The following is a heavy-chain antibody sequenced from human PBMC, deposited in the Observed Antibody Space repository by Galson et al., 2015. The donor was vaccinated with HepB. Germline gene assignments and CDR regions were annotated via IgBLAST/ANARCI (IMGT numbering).Heavy chain of an antibody. Sequence: PALVKPTQTLTLTCTFSGFSLSNNGVGVGWIRQPPGKALEWLALIYWDEDKRYSPSLKSRLTITKDASKNQVVLTMTNMDPVDTATYYCAHRREHYYDGNGPFDFWGQGTLVTVSS. CDR2: IYWDEDK. D-gene: IGHD3-22*01. J-gene: IGHJ4*02. CDR1: GFSLSNNGVG. CDR3: AHRREHYYDGNGPFDF. V-gene: IGHV2-5*02.